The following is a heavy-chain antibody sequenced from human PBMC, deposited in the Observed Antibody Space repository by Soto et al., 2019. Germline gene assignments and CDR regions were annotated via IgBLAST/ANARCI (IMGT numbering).Heavy chain of an antibody. CDR3: ARDWNDFWSGYFIMDV. CDR2: ISAYNGNT. V-gene: IGHV1-18*01. D-gene: IGHD3-3*01. Sequence: GASVKVSCKASGYTFTSYGISWVRQAPGQGLEWMGWISAYNGNTNYAQKLQGRVTMTTDTSTSTAYMELRSLRSDDTAVYYCARDWNDFWSGYFIMDVWGKGTTVTVSS. CDR1: GYTFTSYG. J-gene: IGHJ6*03.